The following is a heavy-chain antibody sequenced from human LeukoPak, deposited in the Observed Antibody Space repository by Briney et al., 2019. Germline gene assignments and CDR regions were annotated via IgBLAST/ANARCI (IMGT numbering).Heavy chain of an antibody. Sequence: GGSLRLSCAASGFTFSDFYMTWIRQAPGKGLELLSYISGSAHDVNYIDSVRGRFTISRDNAKNSLYLHMDSLTVEDTAVYYCSRDPRHNDYWGQGTLVTVSS. CDR1: GFTFSDFY. J-gene: IGHJ4*02. V-gene: IGHV3-11*01. CDR2: ISGSAHDV. CDR3: SRDPRHNDY.